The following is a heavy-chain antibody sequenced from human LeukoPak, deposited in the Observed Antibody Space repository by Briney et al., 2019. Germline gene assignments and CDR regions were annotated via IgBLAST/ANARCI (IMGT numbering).Heavy chain of an antibody. CDR3: ARAIDFWRGNQFTYYFDS. CDR2: IHTRGNLI. D-gene: IGHD3-3*01. J-gene: IGHJ4*02. Sequence: GGSLRLSCAASGFTFSTYNMNWVRQAPGKGLEWVSYIHTRGNLIYYADSVKGRFTVSRDDAENTLYLQMNSLRVEDTAIYYCARAIDFWRGNQFTYYFDSWGQGTPVTVSS. CDR1: GFTFSTYN. V-gene: IGHV3-48*03.